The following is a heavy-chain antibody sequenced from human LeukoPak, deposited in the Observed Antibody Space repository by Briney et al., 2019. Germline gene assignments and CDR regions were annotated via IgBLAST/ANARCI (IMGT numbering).Heavy chain of an antibody. Sequence: SETLSLTCTVSGGSISSSSYYWGWIRQPPGTGLEWIGSIYYSGSTYYNPSLKSRVTISVDTSKNHFSLKLNSVTAADTALYYCARLGYCSSASCGPLDYWGQGTLVTVSS. V-gene: IGHV4-39*02. J-gene: IGHJ4*02. CDR2: IYYSGST. CDR1: GGSISSSSYY. D-gene: IGHD2-2*01. CDR3: ARLGYCSSASCGPLDY.